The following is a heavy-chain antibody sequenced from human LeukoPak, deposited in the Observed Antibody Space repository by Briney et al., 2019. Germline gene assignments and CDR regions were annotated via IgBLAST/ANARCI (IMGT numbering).Heavy chain of an antibody. CDR2: INHSGST. V-gene: IGHV4-34*01. D-gene: IGHD3-10*01. CDR1: GGSFSGYY. Sequence: SETLSLTCAVYGGSFSGYYWSWIRQPPGKGLEWIGEINHSGSTNYNPSLKSRVTISVDTSKNQFSLKLSSVTAADTAVYYCARQTSTYYYDWGQGTLVTVSS. CDR3: ARQTSTYYYD. J-gene: IGHJ4*02.